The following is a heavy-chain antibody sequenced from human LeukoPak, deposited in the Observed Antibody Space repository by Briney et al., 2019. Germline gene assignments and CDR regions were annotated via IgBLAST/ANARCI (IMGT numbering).Heavy chain of an antibody. CDR3: ARFPYCSSTSCYRTGFGP. V-gene: IGHV4-34*01. CDR1: GGSFSGYY. D-gene: IGHD2-2*02. CDR2: INHSGST. Sequence: SETLSLTCAVYGGSFSGYYWSWIRQPPGKGLEWIGEINHSGSTNYNPSLKSRVTISVDTSKNQFSLKRSSVTAADTAVYYCARFPYCSSTSCYRTGFGPWGQGTLVTVSS. J-gene: IGHJ5*02.